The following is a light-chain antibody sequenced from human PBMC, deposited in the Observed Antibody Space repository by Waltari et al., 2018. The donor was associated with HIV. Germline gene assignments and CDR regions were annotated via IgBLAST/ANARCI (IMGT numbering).Light chain of an antibody. CDR2: RDN. CDR3: ATWDISLSAVV. Sequence: QAGLTQPPSVSQGMRQTATLTCTANSNNVGNQGAPWLQQHQGHPPKLLSYRDNKRPSGISERFSASRSGNTASLTITGVQPEDEADYFCATWDISLSAVVFGGGTTLTVL. V-gene: IGLV10-54*04. CDR1: SNNVGNQG. J-gene: IGLJ2*01.